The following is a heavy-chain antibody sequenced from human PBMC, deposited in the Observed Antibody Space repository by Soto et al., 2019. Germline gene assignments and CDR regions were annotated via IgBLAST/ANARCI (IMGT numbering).Heavy chain of an antibody. CDR3: ARAQDYYDSSGHCAGLDY. V-gene: IGHV4-31*03. D-gene: IGHD3-22*01. CDR1: GGSISIGGYY. J-gene: IGHJ4*02. CDR2: IYYSGTT. Sequence: PSETLSLTCTVSGGSISIGGYYWTWIRQHPGKGLEWIGHIYYSGTTYYNPSLKSRVTISVDTSKNQFALKLSSVTAADTAVYYCARAQDYYDSSGHCAGLDYWGQGTPVTVSS.